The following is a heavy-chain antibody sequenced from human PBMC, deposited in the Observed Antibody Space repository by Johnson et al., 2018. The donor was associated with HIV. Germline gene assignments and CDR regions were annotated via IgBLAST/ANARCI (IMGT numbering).Heavy chain of an antibody. CDR1: GFTFSSYA. Sequence: VTLVESGGGVVQPGRSLRLSCAASGFTFSSYAMSWVRQAPGKGLEWVSAISGSGGSTYYADSVKGRFTISRDNSKNTLYLQMNSLRAEDTAVYYCASYCSGGSCYRRSPSDAFDIWGQGTMVTVSS. CDR3: ASYCSGGSCYRRSPSDAFDI. CDR2: ISGSGGST. J-gene: IGHJ3*02. V-gene: IGHV3-23*04. D-gene: IGHD2-15*01.